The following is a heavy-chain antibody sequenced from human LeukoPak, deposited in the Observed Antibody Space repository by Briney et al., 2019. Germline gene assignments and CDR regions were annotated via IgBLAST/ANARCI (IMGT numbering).Heavy chain of an antibody. J-gene: IGHJ6*02. V-gene: IGHV1-2*06. CDR2: INPNSGGT. CDR1: GYTFTGYY. D-gene: IGHD4-11*01. CDR3: ASLTGTNPGMDV. Sequence: GASVKVSCKTSGYTFTGYYIHWVRQAPGQGLEWMGRINPNSGGTNYAQKFQGRVTMTRDTSISTAYMELSRLRSDDTAVYYCASLTGTNPGMDVWGQGTTVTVSS.